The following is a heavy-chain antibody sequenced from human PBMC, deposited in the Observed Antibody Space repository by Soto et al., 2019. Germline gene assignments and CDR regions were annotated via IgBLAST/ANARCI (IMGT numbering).Heavy chain of an antibody. J-gene: IGHJ4*02. D-gene: IGHD3-22*01. CDR2: IMNSGAGT. CDR1: GFSFSTYA. V-gene: IGHV3-23*01. Sequence: PGGSLRLSCAASGFSFSTYAMSWVRQAPGKGLEWVSTIMNSGAGTYYPDSMMGRFTISRDNSKNTVYLQMNILRAEDTAVYYCAKEFKYYYDSSGSLCLDYWGQGTLVTVSS. CDR3: AKEFKYYYDSSGSLCLDY.